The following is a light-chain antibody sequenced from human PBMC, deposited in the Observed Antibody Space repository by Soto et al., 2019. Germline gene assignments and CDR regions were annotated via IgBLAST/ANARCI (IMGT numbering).Light chain of an antibody. CDR1: QTINNN. Sequence: VMTQAPATLSVSPGERVTLSCRDSQTINNNVAWYQLKDGQVPRLLIYGASTRAADVPAMFSGSGAGTGCTRTISSLQPEDFATDYCQQYYSNWGTFGQGTKVDIK. J-gene: IGKJ1*01. CDR3: QQYYSNWGT. V-gene: IGKV3D-15*01. CDR2: GAS.